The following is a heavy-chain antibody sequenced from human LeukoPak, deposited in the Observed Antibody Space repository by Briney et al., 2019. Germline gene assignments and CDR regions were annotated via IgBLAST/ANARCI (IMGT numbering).Heavy chain of an antibody. CDR1: GGSISSSSYY. D-gene: IGHD6-19*01. CDR2: IYYSGST. CDR3: ASQAIAEALR. V-gene: IGHV4-39*01. J-gene: IGHJ4*02. Sequence: PSETLSLTCTVSGGSISSSSYYWGWIRQPPGKGLEWIGSIYYSGSTYYNPSLKSRVTISVDTSKNQFSLKLSSVTAADTAVYYCASQAIAEALRWGQGSPATVSS.